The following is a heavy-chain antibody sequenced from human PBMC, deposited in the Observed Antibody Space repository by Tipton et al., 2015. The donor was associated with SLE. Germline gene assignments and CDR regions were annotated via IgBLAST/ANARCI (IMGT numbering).Heavy chain of an antibody. CDR2: ISWNGDST. CDR3: ARRCQYQLLR. J-gene: IGHJ4*02. Sequence: SLRLSCAVSGFTFDDSVRDSAMHWVRQVPGKGLEWVSGISWNGDSTNYADSVKGRFTISVDTSKNQFSLKLSSVTAADTAVYYCARRCQYQLLRWGQGTLVTVSS. CDR1: GFTFDDSVRDSA. V-gene: IGHV3-9*01. D-gene: IGHD2-2*01.